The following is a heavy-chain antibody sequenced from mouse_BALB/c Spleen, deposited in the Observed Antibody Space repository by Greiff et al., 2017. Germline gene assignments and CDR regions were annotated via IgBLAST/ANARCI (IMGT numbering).Heavy chain of an antibody. CDR1: GYAFTNYW. Sequence: VQLQQSGAELVRPGTSVKISCKASGYAFTNYWLGWVKQRPGHGLEWIGDIYPGSGNTYYNEKFKGKATLTADNSSSTAYMQLSSLTSEDSAVYVCALRGSYYYGSFDYWGQGTTLTVSS. CDR3: ALRGSYYYGSFDY. V-gene: IGHV1-63*01. J-gene: IGHJ2*01. CDR2: IYPGSGNT. D-gene: IGHD1-1*01.